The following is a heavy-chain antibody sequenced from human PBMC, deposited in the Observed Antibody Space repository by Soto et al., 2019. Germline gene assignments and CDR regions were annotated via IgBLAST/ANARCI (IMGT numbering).Heavy chain of an antibody. V-gene: IGHV1-58*01. J-gene: IGHJ6*02. CDR2: IVVGSGNT. CDR1: GFTFTSSA. Sequence: SVKVSGKGSGFTFTSSAVRWVRQAGGQRPEGIGWIVVGSGNTNYAQKFQERVTITRDMSTSTAYMELSSLRSEDTAVYYCAEVGRDGLRFLEYGMDVWGQGTTVTVS. CDR3: AEVGRDGLRFLEYGMDV. D-gene: IGHD3-3*01.